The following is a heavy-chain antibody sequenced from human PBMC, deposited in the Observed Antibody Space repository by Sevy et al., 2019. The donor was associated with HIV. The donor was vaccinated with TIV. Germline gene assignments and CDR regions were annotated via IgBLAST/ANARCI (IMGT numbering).Heavy chain of an antibody. J-gene: IGHJ4*02. Sequence: GGSLRLSCAASGFTFSGYAMSWVRQAPGKGLYWVSGISGSGGSTYYADSVKGRFTISRDNSMNTLYLQMNSLRADDTAVYYCAKGSGYSYGFSCYWGQGILVTVSS. V-gene: IGHV3-23*01. CDR2: ISGSGGST. CDR1: GFTFSGYA. D-gene: IGHD5-18*01. CDR3: AKGSGYSYGFSCY.